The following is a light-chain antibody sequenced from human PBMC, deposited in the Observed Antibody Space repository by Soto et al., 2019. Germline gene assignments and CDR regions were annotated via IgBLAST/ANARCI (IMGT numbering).Light chain of an antibody. CDR2: DVS. CDR3: SSYTSSSTYV. CDR1: SSDVANYNY. Sequence: QSALTQPASVSGSPGQSITISCTGTSSDVANYNYISWYQQHPCKAPKLIIHDVSNRPSGISYRFSGSESGNTASLTISGLQAEHEADYYCSSYTSSSTYVFGSGTKLTVL. J-gene: IGLJ1*01. V-gene: IGLV2-14*01.